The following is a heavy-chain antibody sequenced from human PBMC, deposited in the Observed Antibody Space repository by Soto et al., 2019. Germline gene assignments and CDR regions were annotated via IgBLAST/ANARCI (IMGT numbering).Heavy chain of an antibody. CDR1: GFSFSDYT. Sequence: GGSLRLSCVASGFSFSDYTMSWVRQAPGKGLDWVSTISTSSSNIFYAASVKGRFTVSRDNAKNTLYLQMDNLRAEDTAVYFCARGLVGVPVAAALDYWGQGTLVTVSS. CDR2: ISTSSSNI. D-gene: IGHD3-10*01. J-gene: IGHJ4*02. V-gene: IGHV3-21*06. CDR3: ARGLVGVPVAAALDY.